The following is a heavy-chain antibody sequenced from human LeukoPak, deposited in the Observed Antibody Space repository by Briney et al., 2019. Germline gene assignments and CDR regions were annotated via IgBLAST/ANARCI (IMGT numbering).Heavy chain of an antibody. CDR3: VRLSWELGDGGVT. CDR2: INTDGSST. J-gene: IGHJ5*02. Sequence: WGSLRLSCAASGFTFSSYWMHWVRQAPGKGLVWISRINTDGSSTTYADSVKGRFTISRDNAKNTLYLQMNSLRAEDTAVYYCVRLSWELGDGGVTWGQGTLVTVSS. D-gene: IGHD1-26*01. CDR1: GFTFSSYW. V-gene: IGHV3-74*01.